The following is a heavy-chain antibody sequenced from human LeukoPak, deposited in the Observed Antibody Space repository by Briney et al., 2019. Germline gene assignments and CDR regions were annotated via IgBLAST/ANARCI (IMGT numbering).Heavy chain of an antibody. CDR3: VRQRIYYSDLAYKGRENFDP. V-gene: IGHV3-74*01. D-gene: IGHD1-26*01. CDR1: GFTFSLYW. Sequence: PGGSLRLSCAASGFTFSLYWMHWVRQGPGKGLMWVSRLNEDGSTADYADSVKGRFTMSRDNAKGKVFLEMRSLTVEDTAIYFCVRQRIYYSDLAYKGRENFDPWGRGTLVTVSS. CDR2: LNEDGSTA. J-gene: IGHJ5*02.